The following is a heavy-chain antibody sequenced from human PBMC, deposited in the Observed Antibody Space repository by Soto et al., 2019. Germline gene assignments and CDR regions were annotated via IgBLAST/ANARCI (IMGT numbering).Heavy chain of an antibody. D-gene: IGHD3-3*01. CDR3: ARVWSSRTYYYYYYMDV. J-gene: IGHJ6*03. CDR2: IYSGGST. V-gene: IGHV3-53*04. Sequence: GGSLRLSCAASGFTVSINYMSWVRQAPGKGLEWVSVIYSGGSTYYADSVKGRFTISRHNSKNTLYLQMNSLRAEDTAVYYCARVWSSRTYYYYYYMDVWGKGTTVTVSS. CDR1: GFTVSINY.